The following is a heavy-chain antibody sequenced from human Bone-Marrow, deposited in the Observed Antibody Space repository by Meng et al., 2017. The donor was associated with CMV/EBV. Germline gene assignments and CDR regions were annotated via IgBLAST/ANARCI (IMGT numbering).Heavy chain of an antibody. J-gene: IGHJ4*02. CDR2: IKSKTDGGTT. CDR1: GFTFSNAW. V-gene: IGHV3-15*01. D-gene: IGHD2-8*01. CDR3: TKGRTI. Sequence: GESLKISCAASGFTFSNAWMSWVRQAPGRGLEWVGRIKSKTDGGTTDYAAPAKGRFTISRDDSKNTLHLQMNSLKTEDTAVYYCTKGRTIWGQGTLVNVSS.